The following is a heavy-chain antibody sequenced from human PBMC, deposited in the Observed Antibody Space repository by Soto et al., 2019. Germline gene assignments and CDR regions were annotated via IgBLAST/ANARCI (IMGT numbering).Heavy chain of an antibody. J-gene: IGHJ4*02. Sequence: EVQLVETGGGLIQPGGSLTLSCSASGFIVSRNYMSWVRQGPGKGPEWVSIIHAGGNSFFADAVKGRFTISTDTSKNTLNLHMTKLKVEDTAVYYCVRDFTSWGQGTLVTVSS. V-gene: IGHV3-53*02. CDR3: VRDFTS. CDR2: IHAGGNS. CDR1: GFIVSRNY.